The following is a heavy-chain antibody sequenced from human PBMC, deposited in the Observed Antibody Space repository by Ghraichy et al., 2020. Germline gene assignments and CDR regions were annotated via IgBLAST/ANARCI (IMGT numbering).Heavy chain of an antibody. V-gene: IGHV2-26*01. J-gene: IGHJ3*02. CDR1: GFSLSNARMG. CDR2: IFSNDEK. Sequence: SGPTLVKPTETLTLTCTVSGFSLSNARMGVSWIRQPPGKALEWLAHIFSNDEKSYSTSLKSRLTISKDTSKSQVVLTMTNMDPVDTATYYCARTPTYYYDSSGLRGDAFDIWGQGTMVTVSS. CDR3: ARTPTYYYDSSGLRGDAFDI. D-gene: IGHD3-22*01.